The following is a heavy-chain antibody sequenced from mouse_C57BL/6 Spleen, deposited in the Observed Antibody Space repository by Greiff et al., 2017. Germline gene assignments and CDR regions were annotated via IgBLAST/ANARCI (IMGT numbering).Heavy chain of an antibody. CDR3: AREGDSNSAWFAY. CDR1: GYSITSGYY. J-gene: IGHJ3*01. CDR2: ISYDGSN. D-gene: IGHD2-5*01. Sequence: DVQLQESGPGLVKPSQSLSLTCSVTGYSITSGYYWNWIRQFPGNKLEWMGYISYDGSNNYNPSLKNRISITRDTSKNQFFLKLNSVTTEDTATYYCAREGDSNSAWFAYWGQGTLVTVSA. V-gene: IGHV3-6*01.